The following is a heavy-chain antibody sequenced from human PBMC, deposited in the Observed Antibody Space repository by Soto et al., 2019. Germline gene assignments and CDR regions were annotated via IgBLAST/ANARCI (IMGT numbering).Heavy chain of an antibody. J-gene: IGHJ4*02. D-gene: IGHD6-13*01. CDR1: SGSITSSKL. Sequence: QVQLQESGPGLVKPPGTLSLTCTVSSGSITSSKLWSLVRQPPGKGLELIGEIYHGGSTNYNPSLKCRVTISVYKSKNQLALQLTSLPAAYTSGYYCASHLTMPGTRGFDSWARETWSPSPQ. CDR3: ASHLTMPGTRGFDS. V-gene: IGHV4-4*03. CDR2: IYHGGST.